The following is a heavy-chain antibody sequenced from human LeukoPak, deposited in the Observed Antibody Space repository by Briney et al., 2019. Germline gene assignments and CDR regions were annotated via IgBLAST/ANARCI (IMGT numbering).Heavy chain of an antibody. J-gene: IGHJ6*02. CDR3: ARDFNKGTAMVNYYYYGTDV. V-gene: IGHV3-30-3*01. CDR2: ISYDGSNK. D-gene: IGHD5-18*01. CDR1: GFTFSSYA. Sequence: GGSLRLSCAASGFTFSSYAMHWVRQAPGKGLEWVAVISYDGSNKYYADSVKGRFTISRDNSKNTLYLQMNGLRAEDTAVYYCARDFNKGTAMVNYYYYGTDVWGQGTTVTVSS.